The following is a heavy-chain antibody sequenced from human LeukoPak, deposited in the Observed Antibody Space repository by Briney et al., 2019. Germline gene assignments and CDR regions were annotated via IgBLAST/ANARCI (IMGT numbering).Heavy chain of an antibody. CDR2: ISYDGSNK. CDR1: GFTFSHAW. V-gene: IGHV3-30-3*01. CDR3: ARGGTMVRGVPFDY. J-gene: IGHJ4*02. D-gene: IGHD3-10*01. Sequence: LPGGSLRLSCAASGFTFSHAWMTWVRQAPGKGLEWVAVISYDGSNKYYADSVKGRFTISRDNSKNTLYLQMNSLRAEDTAVYYCARGGTMVRGVPFDYWGQGTLVTVSS.